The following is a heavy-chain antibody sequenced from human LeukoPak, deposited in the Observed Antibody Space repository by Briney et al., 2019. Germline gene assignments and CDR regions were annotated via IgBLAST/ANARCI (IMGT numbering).Heavy chain of an antibody. CDR2: VNPNSGGT. Sequence: ASVKASCKASEYTFTGYYMHWVRQAPGQGLEWMGWVNPNSGGTNYAQKFQGRVTMTRDTSISTAYMELSRLRSDDTAVYYCFADYYGSGSHAGGGQGTLVTVSS. V-gene: IGHV1-2*02. CDR3: FADYYGSGSHAG. J-gene: IGHJ4*02. D-gene: IGHD3-10*01. CDR1: EYTFTGYY.